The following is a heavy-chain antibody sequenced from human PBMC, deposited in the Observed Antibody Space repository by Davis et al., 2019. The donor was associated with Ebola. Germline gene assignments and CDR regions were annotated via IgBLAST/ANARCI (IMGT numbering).Heavy chain of an antibody. CDR2: SYHSGST. CDR1: GYSINSDYY. J-gene: IGHJ4*02. V-gene: IGHV4-38-2*02. CDR3: ARDSSHVAGQEPHDY. Sequence: PSQTLSLTCTVSGYSINSDYYWGWIRPPPGKGREWIGSSYHSGSTYYNPSLKRRVTISVDMSKNQLSMKVSSVTAANTAVYYCARDSSHVAGQEPHDYWGQGTLVTVSS. D-gene: IGHD1-14*01.